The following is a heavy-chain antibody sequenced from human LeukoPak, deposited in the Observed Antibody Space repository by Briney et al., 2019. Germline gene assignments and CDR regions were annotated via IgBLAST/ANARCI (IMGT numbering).Heavy chain of an antibody. Sequence: SETPSLTCAVFGGSLSGYYWNWIRQPPGKGLEWIGDINPSGSTNYSPSLKSRVTISVDTSKNQFSLKLSSVTAADTAVYYCARRVVRGVIKYWGQGTLVTVSS. D-gene: IGHD3-10*02. CDR3: ARRVVRGVIKY. CDR1: GGSLSGYY. CDR2: INPSGST. J-gene: IGHJ4*02. V-gene: IGHV4-34*01.